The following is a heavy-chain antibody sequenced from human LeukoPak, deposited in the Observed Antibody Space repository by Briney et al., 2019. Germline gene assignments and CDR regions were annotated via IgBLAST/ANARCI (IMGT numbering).Heavy chain of an antibody. CDR1: DGSISSSNW. D-gene: IGHD6-6*01. Sequence: PSETLSLTCAVSDGSISSSNWWSWVRQPPGKGLEWIGEIYHSGSTNYNPSLKSRVTISVDKSKNQFSLKLSSVTAADTAVYYCARGGIAARLYYYGMDVWGQGTTVTVSS. V-gene: IGHV4-4*02. CDR3: ARGGIAARLYYYGMDV. J-gene: IGHJ6*02. CDR2: IYHSGST.